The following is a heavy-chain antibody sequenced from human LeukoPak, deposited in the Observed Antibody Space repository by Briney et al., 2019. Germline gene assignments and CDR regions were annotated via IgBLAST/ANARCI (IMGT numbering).Heavy chain of an antibody. D-gene: IGHD2-2*01. V-gene: IGHV4-34*01. J-gene: IGHJ6*02. Sequence: PSETLSLTCAVYGGSFSGYYWSWIRQPPGKGLEWIGEINHNGSTNYNPSLKSRVTISVDTSKNQFSLKLSSVTAADTAVYYCARGLRAGVVANSYYYYGMDVWGQGTTVTVSS. CDR1: GGSFSGYY. CDR3: ARGLRAGVVANSYYYYGMDV. CDR2: INHNGST.